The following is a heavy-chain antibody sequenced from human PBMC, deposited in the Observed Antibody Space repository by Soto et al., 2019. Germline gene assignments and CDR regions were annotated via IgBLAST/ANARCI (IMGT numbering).Heavy chain of an antibody. D-gene: IGHD1-26*01. J-gene: IGHJ6*02. Sequence: PGGSLRLSCAASGFTFSSYGMHWVRQAPGKGLEWVAVISYDGSNKYYADSVKGRFTISRDNSKNTLYLQMNSLRAEDTAVYYCAKAHTGSYPYRGYYGMDVWGQGTTVTVSS. CDR2: ISYDGSNK. V-gene: IGHV3-30*18. CDR1: GFTFSSYG. CDR3: AKAHTGSYPYRGYYGMDV.